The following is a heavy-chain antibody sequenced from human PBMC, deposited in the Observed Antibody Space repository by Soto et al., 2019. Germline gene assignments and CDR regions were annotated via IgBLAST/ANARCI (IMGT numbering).Heavy chain of an antibody. CDR3: ARSTPMDYYYYYYMDV. V-gene: IGHV3-23*01. Sequence: GGSLRLSCAASGFTFSSYAMSWVRQAPGKGLEWVSAISGSGGSTYYVDSVKGRFTISRDNSKNTLYLQMNSLRAEDTAAYYPARSTPMDYYYYYYMDVWGQGTTVTVSS. CDR1: GFTFSSYA. CDR2: ISGSGGST. D-gene: IGHD3-16*02. J-gene: IGHJ6*03.